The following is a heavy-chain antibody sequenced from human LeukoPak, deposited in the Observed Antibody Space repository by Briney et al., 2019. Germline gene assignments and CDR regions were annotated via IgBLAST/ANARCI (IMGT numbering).Heavy chain of an antibody. V-gene: IGHV1-69*06. J-gene: IGHJ4*02. D-gene: IGHD2-21*02. CDR2: IIPIFGTA. Sequence: RASVKVSCKASGGTFSSYAISWVRQAPGQGLEWMGGIIPIFGTANYAQKFQGRVTITADKSTSTAYMELSSLRSEDTAVYYCARSNCGGDCYNDYWGQGTLVTVSS. CDR1: GGTFSSYA. CDR3: ARSNCGGDCYNDY.